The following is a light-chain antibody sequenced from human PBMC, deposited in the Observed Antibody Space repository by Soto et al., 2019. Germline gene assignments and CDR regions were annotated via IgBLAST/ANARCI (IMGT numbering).Light chain of an antibody. V-gene: IGKV3-15*01. CDR2: GAS. J-gene: IGKJ1*01. CDR1: QSVSSN. CDR3: QQYGSSPST. Sequence: EIVMTQSPATLSVSPGERATLSCRASQSVSSNLAWYQQKPGQAPRLLIYGASTRATGIPARFSGSGSGTEFTLTISSLQSEDFAVYCCQQYGSSPSTFGQGTKVDIK.